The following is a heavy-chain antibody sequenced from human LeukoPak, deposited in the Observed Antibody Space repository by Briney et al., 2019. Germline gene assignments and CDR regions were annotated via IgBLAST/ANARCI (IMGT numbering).Heavy chain of an antibody. CDR3: ARDKSAGADTGSSFYY. J-gene: IGHJ4*02. Sequence: GGSLRLSCAASGFTFSNYWMTWVRQAPGKGLEWVASIKQDGSERYYVDSVKGRFTFSRDNAKNSLYLQMDSLRAEDTAVYYCARDKSAGADTGSSFYYWGQGALVTVSS. CDR1: GFTFSNYW. V-gene: IGHV3-7*03. D-gene: IGHD3-10*01. CDR2: IKQDGSER.